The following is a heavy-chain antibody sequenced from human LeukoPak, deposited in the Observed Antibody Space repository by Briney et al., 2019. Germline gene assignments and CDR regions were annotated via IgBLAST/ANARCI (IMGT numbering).Heavy chain of an antibody. J-gene: IGHJ6*02. CDR1: GDSMSSYF. Sequence: SETLSLNCTVSGDSMSSYFWSWTRQPPGKGLEWIGYLYFGGSSNYNPSLKSRVTISLDTSKNQFSLHPSSVTAADTAVYYCARAGYLKAMDVWGQGTTVTVSS. CDR3: ARAGYLKAMDV. V-gene: IGHV4-59*01. CDR2: LYFGGSS. D-gene: IGHD6-13*01.